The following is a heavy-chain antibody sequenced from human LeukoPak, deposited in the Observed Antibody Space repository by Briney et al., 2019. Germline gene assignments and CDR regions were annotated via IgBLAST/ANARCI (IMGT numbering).Heavy chain of an antibody. V-gene: IGHV3-23*01. CDR1: GFTFSSYA. CDR2: IDSTGAYT. CDR3: AKGSAAGRPYYFDY. J-gene: IGHJ4*02. Sequence: GSLRLSCAASGFTFSSYAMSWVRQAPGKGLEWVSAIDSTGAYTWYADSVKGRFTISEDSSKTILYLQMNSLRAEDAAVYFCAKGSAAGRPYYFDYWGQGTLVTVSS. D-gene: IGHD6-25*01.